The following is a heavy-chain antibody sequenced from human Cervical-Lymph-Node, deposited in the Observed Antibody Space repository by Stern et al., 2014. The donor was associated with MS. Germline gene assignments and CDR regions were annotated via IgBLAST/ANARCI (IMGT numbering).Heavy chain of an antibody. CDR2: IRAYNGNT. CDR1: GFTFTSYG. CDR3: ARGLLGSGNAFDI. J-gene: IGHJ3*02. D-gene: IGHD1-26*01. Sequence: VQLVQSGADVNQPGASLKVSCKASGFTFTSYGITWVRQAPGQGLEWMAWIRAYNGNTNYAQKVQGRVTMTTDTSTSTAYMELRRLRSDDTAVYYCARGLLGSGNAFDIWGQGTMVTVSS. V-gene: IGHV1-18*01.